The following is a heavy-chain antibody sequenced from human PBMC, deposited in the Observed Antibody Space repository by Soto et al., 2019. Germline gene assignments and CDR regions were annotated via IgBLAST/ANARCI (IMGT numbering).Heavy chain of an antibody. CDR2: ISYDGSNK. V-gene: IGHV3-30-3*01. Sequence: QVQLVESGGGVVQPGRSLRLSCAASGFTFRDYAMHWVRQAPGKGLEWVAVISYDGSNKYYADSVKGRFIISRANSKNTLYMQMHSLRDEDTAVYYCARDRDYYGSGTRGNYYCDMDVWGQGTTVTVSS. D-gene: IGHD3-10*01. CDR3: ARDRDYYGSGTRGNYYCDMDV. J-gene: IGHJ6*02. CDR1: GFTFRDYA.